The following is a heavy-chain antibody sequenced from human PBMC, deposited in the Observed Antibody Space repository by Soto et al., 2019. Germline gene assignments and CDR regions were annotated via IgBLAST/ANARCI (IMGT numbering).Heavy chain of an antibody. CDR2: IYYTGSA. CDR1: GGSVSSGCYY. CDR3: AREAYYYDSSEQGRVDY. D-gene: IGHD3-22*01. V-gene: IGHV4-31*03. J-gene: IGHJ4*02. Sequence: TLSLTCTVSGGSVSSGCYYWSWIRQHPGKGLEWIGYIYYTGSAYYNQSLKSRLTISLDTSNNQFSLKLSSVTAEETAVYYCAREAYYYDSSEQGRVDYWGQGTLVTVS.